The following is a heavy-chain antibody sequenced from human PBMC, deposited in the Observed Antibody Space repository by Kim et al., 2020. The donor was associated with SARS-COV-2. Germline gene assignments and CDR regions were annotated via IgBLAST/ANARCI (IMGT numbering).Heavy chain of an antibody. CDR3: AKGFSVVYFDF. D-gene: IGHD2-15*01. J-gene: IGHJ4*02. CDR2: ISASGDST. V-gene: IGHV3-23*01. Sequence: GGSLRLSCAASGFTFSTYAMNWVRQAPGKGLEWVSGISASGDSTYYADSVKGRFTISRDNSKDTLYLQMNSLRAEDTAVYYCAKGFSVVYFDFWVQGTLVTVS. CDR1: GFTFSTYA.